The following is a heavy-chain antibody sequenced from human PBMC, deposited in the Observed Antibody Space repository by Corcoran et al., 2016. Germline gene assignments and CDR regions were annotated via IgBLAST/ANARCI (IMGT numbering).Heavy chain of an antibody. CDR2: IWYDGSNK. Sequence: QVQLVESGGGVVQPGRSLRLSCAASGFTFSSYGMHWVRQAPGKGLEWVAVIWYDGSNKYYADSVKGRFTISRDNSKNTLYLQMNSLRAEDTAVYYGARSSLYSSSYYFDYWGQGTLVTVSS. CDR1: GFTFSSYG. J-gene: IGHJ4*02. D-gene: IGHD6-13*01. CDR3: ARSSLYSSSYYFDY. V-gene: IGHV3-33*01.